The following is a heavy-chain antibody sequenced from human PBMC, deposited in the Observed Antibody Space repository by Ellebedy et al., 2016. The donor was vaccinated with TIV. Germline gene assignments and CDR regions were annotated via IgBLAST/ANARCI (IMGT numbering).Heavy chain of an antibody. V-gene: IGHV4-61*02. Sequence: LRLSXTVSGGSISSGSYYWSWIRQPAGKGLEWIGRVYIGGSTNYSPSLRSRVTMSVDTSKSQFSLKLSSVTAADTAVYYCARGGKDTVIIPGRDSRFYPYYYMDVWGKGTAVTVSS. D-gene: IGHD2-15*01. CDR1: GGSISSGSYY. CDR2: VYIGGST. J-gene: IGHJ6*03. CDR3: ARGGKDTVIIPGRDSRFYPYYYMDV.